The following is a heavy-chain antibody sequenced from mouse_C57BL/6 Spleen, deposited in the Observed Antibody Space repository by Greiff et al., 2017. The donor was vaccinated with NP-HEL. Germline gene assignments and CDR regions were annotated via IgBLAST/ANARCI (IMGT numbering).Heavy chain of an antibody. V-gene: IGHV1-82*01. J-gene: IGHJ2*01. CDR1: GYAFSSSW. CDR3: AREGGSYLDY. D-gene: IGHD3-1*01. Sequence: VQLQQSGPELVKPGASVKISCKASGYAFSSSWMNWVKQRPGKGLEWIGRIYPGDGDTNYNGKFKGKATLTADKSSSTAYMRLSSLTSEDSAVYFCAREGGSYLDYWGQGTTLTVSS. CDR2: IYPGDGDT.